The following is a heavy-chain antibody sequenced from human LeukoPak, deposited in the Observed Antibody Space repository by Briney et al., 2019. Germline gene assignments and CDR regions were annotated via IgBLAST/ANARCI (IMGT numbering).Heavy chain of an antibody. V-gene: IGHV3-48*01. D-gene: IGHD2-15*01. CDR1: GFTFSSYS. Sequence: PGGSLRLSCAASGFTFSSYSMNWVCQAPGKGLEWVSYISSSSSTIYYADSVKGRFTISRDNAKNSLYLQMNSLRAEDTAVYYCARDSRTYCSGGSCYFFGYWGQGTLVTVSS. CDR3: ARDSRTYCSGGSCYFFGY. CDR2: ISSSSSTI. J-gene: IGHJ4*02.